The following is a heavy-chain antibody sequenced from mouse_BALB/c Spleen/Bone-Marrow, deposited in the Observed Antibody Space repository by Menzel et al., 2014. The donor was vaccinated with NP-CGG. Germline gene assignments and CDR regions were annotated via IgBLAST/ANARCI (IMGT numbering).Heavy chain of an antibody. CDR3: ARTYYDYDWFAY. Sequence: QVQLQQSGVEFVKPGASVKLSCKASGYTFTSYRMHWVKQRPGQGLEWIGEIDPSDSYTKYNQNFKGKATLTVDKSSSTAYMQLSSLTSEDSAVYYCARTYYDYDWFAYWGQGTLVTVSA. J-gene: IGHJ3*01. D-gene: IGHD2-4*01. V-gene: IGHV1-69*02. CDR1: GYTFTSYR. CDR2: IDPSDSYT.